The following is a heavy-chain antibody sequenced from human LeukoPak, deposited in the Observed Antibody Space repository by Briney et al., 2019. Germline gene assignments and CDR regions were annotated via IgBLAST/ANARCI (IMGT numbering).Heavy chain of an antibody. CDR1: GFTFGSYW. J-gene: IGHJ4*02. Sequence: PGGSLRLSCAASGFTFGSYWMSWVRQAPGKGLERVANIKQDGSEKYYVDSVKGRFTISRDNAKNSLYLQMNSLRAEDTAVYYCAREHYDFWSGYYGYWGQGTLVTVSS. CDR3: AREHYDFWSGYYGY. CDR2: IKQDGSEK. V-gene: IGHV3-7*01. D-gene: IGHD3-3*01.